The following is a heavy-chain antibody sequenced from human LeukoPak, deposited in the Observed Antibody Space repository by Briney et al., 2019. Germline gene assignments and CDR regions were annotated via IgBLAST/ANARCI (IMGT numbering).Heavy chain of an antibody. Sequence: PGGSLRLSCAASGFTFTSYAMTWVRQAPGKGLEWVSAVSGSAITTYYADSVKGRFTISRDNSKNTLYLQMNSLRAEDTAVYYCAKVINFWSGFDYWGQGTLVTVSS. CDR2: VSGSAITT. CDR3: AKVINFWSGFDY. J-gene: IGHJ4*02. D-gene: IGHD3-3*01. CDR1: GFTFTSYA. V-gene: IGHV3-23*01.